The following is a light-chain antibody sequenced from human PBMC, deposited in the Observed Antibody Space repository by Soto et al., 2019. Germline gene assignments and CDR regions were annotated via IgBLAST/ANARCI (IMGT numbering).Light chain of an antibody. CDR1: QSVSSTY. CDR3: QQYVNSPLT. J-gene: IGKJ4*01. V-gene: IGKV3-20*01. CDR2: RAS. Sequence: EIVLTQSPGTLSLSPGERATLSCRASQSVSSTYLAWYQQKPGQAPRLLIYRASSRATGIPDRFSGSGSGTEFTLNISRLEPEDFAVYYCQQYVNSPLTFGGGTKVEIK.